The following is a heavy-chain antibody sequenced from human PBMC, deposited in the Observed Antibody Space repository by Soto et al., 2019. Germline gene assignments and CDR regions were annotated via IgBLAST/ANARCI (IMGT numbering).Heavy chain of an antibody. V-gene: IGHV3-74*01. CDR1: GFTFSVYW. Sequence: EVQLVESGGGLVQPGGSLRLSCAASGFTFSVYWMHWVRQAPGKGLVWVSRIDSDGSTTSYADSVKGRFTISRDNAKSTLYLQMNGVRAKDTAVYYCARPGYSNYGPGVDVWGQGTTVTVSS. CDR2: IDSDGSTT. D-gene: IGHD4-4*01. J-gene: IGHJ6*02. CDR3: ARPGYSNYGPGVDV.